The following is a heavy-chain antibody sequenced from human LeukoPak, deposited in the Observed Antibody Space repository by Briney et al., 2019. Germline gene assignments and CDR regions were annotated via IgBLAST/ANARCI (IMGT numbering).Heavy chain of an antibody. CDR2: ISGSGGST. CDR1: ELTFSSYA. J-gene: IGHJ4*02. V-gene: IGHV3-23*01. D-gene: IGHD6-13*01. Sequence: GGSLRLSCAASELTFSSYAMSWVRQAPGKGLEWVSAISGSGGSTYYADSVKGRFTISRDNSKNTLYLQMNSLRAEDTAVYYCANLKLSVMQLRWGQGTLVTVSS. CDR3: ANLKLSVMQLR.